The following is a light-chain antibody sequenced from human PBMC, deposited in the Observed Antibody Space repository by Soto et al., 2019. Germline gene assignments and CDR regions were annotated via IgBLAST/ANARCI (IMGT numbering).Light chain of an antibody. V-gene: IGLV2-14*01. CDR2: DVS. Sequence: QSVLTQPASVTGSPGQSITISCTGTSSDVGGYNYVSWYQQHPGKAPKLTIYDVSNRPSGVSNRFSGSKSGNTASLTISGLQAEDEADYYCSSYTSSSTLAVFGGGTQLTVL. CDR1: SSDVGGYNY. J-gene: IGLJ7*01. CDR3: SSYTSSSTLAV.